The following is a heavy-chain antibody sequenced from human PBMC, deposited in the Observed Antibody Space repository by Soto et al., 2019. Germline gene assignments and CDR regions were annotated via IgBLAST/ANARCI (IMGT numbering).Heavy chain of an antibody. D-gene: IGHD4-17*01. CDR3: ARDLSSGYGDYSYFDY. CDR2: IWYDGSNK. CDR1: GFTFSSYG. J-gene: IGHJ4*02. V-gene: IGHV3-33*01. Sequence: PGGSLRLSCAAYGFTFSSYGMQWVRQAPGKGLEWVAVIWYDGSNKYYADSVKGRFTISRDNSKNTLYLQMNSLRAEDTAVYYCARDLSSGYGDYSYFDYWGQGT.